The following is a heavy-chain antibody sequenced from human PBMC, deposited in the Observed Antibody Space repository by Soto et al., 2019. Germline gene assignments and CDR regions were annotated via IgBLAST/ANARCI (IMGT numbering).Heavy chain of an antibody. J-gene: IGHJ4*02. CDR3: AKEAGGGAAMVTSYFDY. CDR2: ISGSGIST. Sequence: EVQLLESGGGLVQPGGSLRLSCAASGITFSSYVLSWVRQAPGKGLEWVSSISGSGISTYYADSVKGRFTISRDTSKSTLYPHMNSLRADDTAIYYCAKEAGGGAAMVTSYFDYWGQGTLVTVSS. CDR1: GITFSSYV. D-gene: IGHD5-18*01. V-gene: IGHV3-23*01.